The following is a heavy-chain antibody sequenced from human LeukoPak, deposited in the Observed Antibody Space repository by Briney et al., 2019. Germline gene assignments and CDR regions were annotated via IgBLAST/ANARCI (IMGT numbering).Heavy chain of an antibody. CDR1: DFIVSGEY. CDR2: ISSDGRA. Sequence: GGSLRLSCAASDFIVSGEYMSWVRQAPGKGLEWVSLISSDGRAYYADSVKGRFSISRDITKNTLYLQMNSLRAEDTAKYYCAKTRVAVGAYFDYHMDVWGNGTTVTVS. J-gene: IGHJ6*03. CDR3: AKTRVAVGAYFDYHMDV. D-gene: IGHD1-26*01. V-gene: IGHV3-53*01.